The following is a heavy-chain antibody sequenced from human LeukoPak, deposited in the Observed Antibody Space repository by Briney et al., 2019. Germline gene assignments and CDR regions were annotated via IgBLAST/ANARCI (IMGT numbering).Heavy chain of an antibody. J-gene: IGHJ4*02. Sequence: SETLSLTCTVSGGYISTYYWSWIRQPPGKGLEWIGYIYYSGSSNYNPSLKSRVTISVDTSKNQFPLKLSSVTAADTAVYYCARGLDTYYFDYWGQGTLVTVSS. CDR2: IYYSGSS. D-gene: IGHD3/OR15-3a*01. CDR1: GGYISTYY. CDR3: ARGLDTYYFDY. V-gene: IGHV4-59*01.